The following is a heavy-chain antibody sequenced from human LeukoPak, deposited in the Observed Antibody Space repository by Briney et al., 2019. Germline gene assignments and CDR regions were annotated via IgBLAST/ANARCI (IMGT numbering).Heavy chain of an antibody. D-gene: IGHD3-22*01. CDR1: GFTVSSNY. V-gene: IGHV3-66*01. Sequence: PGGSLRLSCAASGFTVSSNYMSWVRQAPGKGLEWVSVIYSGGNTYYADSVKGRFTISRDNSKNTLYLQMNSLRAEDTAVYYCARGQLKSTNYYDGYGMDVWGQGTTVTVSS. CDR2: IYSGGNT. CDR3: ARGQLKSTNYYDGYGMDV. J-gene: IGHJ6*02.